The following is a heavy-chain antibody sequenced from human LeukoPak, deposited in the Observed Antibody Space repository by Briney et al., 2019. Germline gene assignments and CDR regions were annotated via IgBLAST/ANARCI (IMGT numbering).Heavy chain of an antibody. J-gene: IGHJ3*02. V-gene: IGHV4-39*07. CDR1: GGSISSSSYY. D-gene: IGHD4-17*01. Sequence: SETLSLTCTVSGGSISSSSYYWGWIRQPPGKGLEWIGSIYYSGSTYYNPSLKSRVTISVDTSKNQFSLKLSSVTAADTAVYYCARDYGDYSHAFDIWGQGTMVTVSS. CDR2: IYYSGST. CDR3: ARDYGDYSHAFDI.